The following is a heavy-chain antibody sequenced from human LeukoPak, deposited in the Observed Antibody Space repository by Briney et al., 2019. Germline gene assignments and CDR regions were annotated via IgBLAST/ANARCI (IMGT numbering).Heavy chain of an antibody. CDR2: INPSGGST. CDR1: GYTFTSYY. J-gene: IGHJ3*02. D-gene: IGHD1-26*01. Sequence: ASVKVSCKASGYTFTSYYMHWVRQAPGQGLEWMGIINPSGGSTSYEQKFQGRVTMTRDTSTSTVYMELSSLRSEDTAVYYCARESLRTGSGSYYESDDAFDIWGQGTMVTVSS. V-gene: IGHV1-46*01. CDR3: ARESLRTGSGSYYESDDAFDI.